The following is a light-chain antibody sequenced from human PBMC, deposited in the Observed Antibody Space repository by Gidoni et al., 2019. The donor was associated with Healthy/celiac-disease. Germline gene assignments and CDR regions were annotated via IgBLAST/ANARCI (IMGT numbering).Light chain of an antibody. Sequence: SYELPQPPSVSVSPGQTARITCSGDALPKKYAYWYQQKSGQAPVLGIYEDSKRPSGIPERFSGSSSGTMATLTISGAQVEDEADYYCYSTDSSGNHVVFGGGTKLTVL. CDR1: ALPKKY. J-gene: IGLJ2*01. CDR3: YSTDSSGNHVV. CDR2: EDS. V-gene: IGLV3-10*01.